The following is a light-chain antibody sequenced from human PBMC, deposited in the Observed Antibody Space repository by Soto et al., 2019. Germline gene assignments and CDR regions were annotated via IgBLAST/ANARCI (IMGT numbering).Light chain of an antibody. CDR2: AAS. Sequence: DIQMTQSPSSLSASVGDRVTITCRASQSISSYLNWYQQKPGKAPKLLISAASSLQSGVTSSFSGSGSGTDFTLTISSLQPEDFATYYCQKSYSTPWTFGQGTKVEIK. CDR1: QSISSY. V-gene: IGKV1-39*01. J-gene: IGKJ1*01. CDR3: QKSYSTPWT.